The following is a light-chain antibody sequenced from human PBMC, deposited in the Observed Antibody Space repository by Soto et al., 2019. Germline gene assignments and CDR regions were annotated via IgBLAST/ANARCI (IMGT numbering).Light chain of an antibody. CDR1: SSDVGGYNA. J-gene: IGLJ1*01. V-gene: IGLV2-14*01. Sequence: QSVLTQPASVSGSPGQTITISCTGTSSDVGGYNAVSWYQHRPGKAPKLIIYEVTHRPAGISDRFSASKSGNTASLTISGLQAEAEGDYYCNSFRVNRLYVFGTGTKVTVL. CDR3: NSFRVNRLYV. CDR2: EVT.